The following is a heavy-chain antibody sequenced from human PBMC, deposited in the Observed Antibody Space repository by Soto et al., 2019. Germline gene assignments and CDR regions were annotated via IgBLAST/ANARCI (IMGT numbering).Heavy chain of an antibody. V-gene: IGHV3-23*01. J-gene: IGHJ6*02. Sequence: GGSLRLSCAASGFTFSSYAMSWVRQAPGKGLEWVSSISASVGSTYYADSVKGRFTISRDNSKNTLFLQMNSLRAEDTAVYYCAKFLHGYYYYGMDVWGQGTTVTVSS. CDR3: AKFLHGYYYYGMDV. CDR2: ISASVGST. CDR1: GFTFSSYA.